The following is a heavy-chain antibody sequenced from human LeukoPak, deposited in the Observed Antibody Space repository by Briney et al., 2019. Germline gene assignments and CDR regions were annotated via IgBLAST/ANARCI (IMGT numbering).Heavy chain of an antibody. CDR3: AKDPGSSGSYGSFDY. CDR2: ISYDGSNK. V-gene: IGHV3-30*18. D-gene: IGHD5-18*01. Sequence: GGSLRLSCAASGFTFSSYGMHWVRQAPGKGLEWVAVISYDGSNKYYADSVKGRFTISRDNSKNTLYLQMISLRAEDTAVYYCAKDPGSSGSYGSFDYWGQGTLVTVSS. CDR1: GFTFSSYG. J-gene: IGHJ4*02.